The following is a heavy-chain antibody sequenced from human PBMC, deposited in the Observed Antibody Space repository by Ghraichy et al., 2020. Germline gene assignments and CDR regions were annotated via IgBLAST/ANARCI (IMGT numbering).Heavy chain of an antibody. D-gene: IGHD3-9*01. CDR3: TTVDGSEIYYYYGMDV. CDR1: GFTFSNAW. Sequence: GGSLRLSCAASGFTFSNAWMSWVRQAPGKGLEWVGRIKSKTDGGTTDYAAPVKGRFTISRDDSKNTLYLQMNSLKTEDTAVYYCTTVDGSEIYYYYGMDVWGQGTTVTVSS. J-gene: IGHJ6*02. V-gene: IGHV3-15*01. CDR2: IKSKTDGGTT.